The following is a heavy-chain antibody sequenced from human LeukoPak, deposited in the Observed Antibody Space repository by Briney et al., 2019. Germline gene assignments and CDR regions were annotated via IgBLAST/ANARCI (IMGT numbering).Heavy chain of an antibody. J-gene: IGHJ3*02. CDR3: ARESTSIPSI. D-gene: IGHD2-21*01. V-gene: IGHV3-21*01. CDR1: GFTFSSYS. CDR2: ISSSSSYI. Sequence: GGSLRLSCAASGFTFSSYSMNWARQPPGKGLEWVSSISSSSSYIYYADSVKGRFTISRDNAKNSLYLQMNSLRAEDTAVYYCARESTSIPSIWGQGTMVTVSS.